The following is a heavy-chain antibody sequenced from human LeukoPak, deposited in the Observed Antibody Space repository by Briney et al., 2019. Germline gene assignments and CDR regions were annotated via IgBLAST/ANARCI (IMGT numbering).Heavy chain of an antibody. CDR2: IIPILGIA. D-gene: IGHD3-22*01. CDR1: GGTFSSYA. Sequence: SVKVSCKASGGTFSSYAISWVRQAPGQGLEWMGRIIPILGIANYAQKFQGRVTITADKSTSTAYMELSSLRSEDTAVYYCAGTYYYDSSGYYYPDYRGQGTLVTVSS. CDR3: AGTYYYDSSGYYYPDY. V-gene: IGHV1-69*04. J-gene: IGHJ4*02.